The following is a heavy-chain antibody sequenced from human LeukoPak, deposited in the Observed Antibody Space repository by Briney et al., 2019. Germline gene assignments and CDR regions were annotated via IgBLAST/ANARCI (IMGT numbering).Heavy chain of an antibody. Sequence: PGGSLRLSCAASEYTVSDNYMSWIRQAPGKGLEWVALIYRDGRTDYADSVRGRFTISRDNSKNTLFLQIDSLRHDDTAIYYCATDGFHYFDFWGQGTLVAVSS. V-gene: IGHV3-53*01. CDR1: EYTVSDNY. D-gene: IGHD5-12*01. CDR3: ATDGFHYFDF. J-gene: IGHJ4*02. CDR2: IYRDGRT.